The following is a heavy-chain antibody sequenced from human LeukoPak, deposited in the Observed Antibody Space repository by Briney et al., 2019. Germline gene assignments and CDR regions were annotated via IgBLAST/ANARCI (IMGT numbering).Heavy chain of an antibody. V-gene: IGHV4-34*01. Sequence: SETLSLTCAVYGGSFSGYYWSWIRQPPGKGLEWIGEINHSGSTNYNPSLKSRVTISVDTSKNQFSLKLSSVTAADTAVYYCARGPLRVLTIYRAASHDYWGQGTLVTVSS. CDR2: INHSGST. CDR1: GGSFSGYY. J-gene: IGHJ4*02. D-gene: IGHD3-3*01. CDR3: ARGPLRVLTIYRAASHDY.